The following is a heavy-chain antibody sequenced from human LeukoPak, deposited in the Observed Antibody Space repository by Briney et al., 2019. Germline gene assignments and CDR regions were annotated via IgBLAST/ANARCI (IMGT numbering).Heavy chain of an antibody. V-gene: IGHV3-30-3*01. CDR3: ARDRSSGWQYYFDY. CDR2: ISYDGSNK. CDR1: GFTFSSYA. D-gene: IGHD6-19*01. J-gene: IGHJ4*02. Sequence: PGGSLRLSCAASGFTFSSYAMHWVRQAPGKGLEWVAVISYDGSNKYYADSVKGRFTISRDNSKNTLYLQMNSLRAEDTAVYYCARDRSSGWQYYFDYWGQGTLVTVSS.